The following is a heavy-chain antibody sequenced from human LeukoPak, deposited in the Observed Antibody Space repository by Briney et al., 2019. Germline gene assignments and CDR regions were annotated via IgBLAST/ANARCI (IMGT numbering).Heavy chain of an antibody. CDR1: GGTLSSYA. D-gene: IGHD2-2*02. J-gene: IGHJ6*02. Sequence: SVNVSCKASGGTLSSYAISWVRQAPGQGLEWMGGIIPIFGTANYAQKFQGRVTITADEPTSTAYMELSSLRSEDTAVYYCARGLDIVVVPAAISMSGMDVWGQGTTVTVSS. V-gene: IGHV1-69*13. CDR2: IIPIFGTA. CDR3: ARGLDIVVVPAAISMSGMDV.